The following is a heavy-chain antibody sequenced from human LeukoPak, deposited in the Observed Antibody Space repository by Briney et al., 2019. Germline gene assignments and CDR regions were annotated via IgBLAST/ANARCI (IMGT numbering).Heavy chain of an antibody. Sequence: GASVKVSCKASGGTFSSYAISWVRQAPGQGLEWMGGIIPIFGTANYAQKFQGRVTITTDESTSTAYMELSSLRSEDTAVYYCARESDYYGSGSYQHSAFDIWGQGTMVTVSS. CDR2: IIPIFGTA. CDR1: GGTFSSYA. J-gene: IGHJ3*02. D-gene: IGHD3-10*01. CDR3: ARESDYYGSGSYQHSAFDI. V-gene: IGHV1-69*05.